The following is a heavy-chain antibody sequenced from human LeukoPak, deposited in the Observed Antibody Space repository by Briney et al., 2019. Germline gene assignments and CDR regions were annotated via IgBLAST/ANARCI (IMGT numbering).Heavy chain of an antibody. CDR3: AKECGGDCHNTFDS. V-gene: IGHV1-18*01. D-gene: IGHD2-21*02. J-gene: IGHJ4*02. Sequence: GASVKVSCKASGYTFTSYAMNWVRQAPGQGLEWMGWISTYNGNTNYAQNLQGRVTMTTDTSTNTAYMELGSLRSDDTAVYYCAKECGGDCHNTFDSWGQGTLVTVSS. CDR2: ISTYNGNT. CDR1: GYTFTSYA.